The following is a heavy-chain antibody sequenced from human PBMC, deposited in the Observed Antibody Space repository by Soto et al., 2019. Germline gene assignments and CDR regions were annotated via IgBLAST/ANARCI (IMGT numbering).Heavy chain of an antibody. CDR2: ISAYNGNT. V-gene: IGHV1-18*01. CDR3: ARVAYYYDSSGYFY. D-gene: IGHD3-22*01. CDR1: GYTFTSYG. J-gene: IGHJ4*02. Sequence: ASVKISCKASGYTFTSYGISWVRQAPGQGLEWMGWISAYNGNTNYAQKLQGRVTMTTDTSTSTAYMELRSLRAEDTAVYYCARVAYYYDSSGYFYWGQGTLVTVSS.